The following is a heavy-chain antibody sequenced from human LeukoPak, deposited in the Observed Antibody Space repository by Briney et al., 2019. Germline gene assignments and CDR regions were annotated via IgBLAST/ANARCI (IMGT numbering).Heavy chain of an antibody. Sequence: GRSLRLSCAASGFTFSSYAMHWVRQAPGKGLEWVAVISYDGSNKYYADSVKGRFTISRDNSMNTLYLQMNSLRAEDTAVYYCARDAATIKEAADAFDIWGQGTMVTVSS. J-gene: IGHJ3*02. CDR1: GFTFSSYA. D-gene: IGHD5-24*01. CDR2: ISYDGSNK. CDR3: ARDAATIKEAADAFDI. V-gene: IGHV3-30*01.